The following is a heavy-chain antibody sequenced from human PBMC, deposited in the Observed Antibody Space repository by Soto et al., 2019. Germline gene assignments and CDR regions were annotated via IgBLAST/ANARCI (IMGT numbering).Heavy chain of an antibody. Sequence: ASVKVSCKASGCTFSSYAISCVRQAPGDGLEWMGGIIPIFGTANYAQKFQGRVTITADKSTSTAYMELSSLRSEDTAVYYCGLSGYSYGYSYGMDVWGQGTTVTVSS. J-gene: IGHJ6*02. CDR3: GLSGYSYGYSYGMDV. D-gene: IGHD5-18*01. CDR2: IIPIFGTA. CDR1: GCTFSSYA. V-gene: IGHV1-69*06.